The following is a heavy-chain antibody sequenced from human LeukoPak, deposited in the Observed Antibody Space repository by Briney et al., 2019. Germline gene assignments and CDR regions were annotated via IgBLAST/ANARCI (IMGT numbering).Heavy chain of an antibody. D-gene: IGHD3-9*01. V-gene: IGHV3-30*04. Sequence: PGGSLTLSCTASGFSFSSYARHGFRQAPAGKREGGAGISYDGSNRYYADSVKGRVTISRDNSKNTLYLQLNSLRAEDTAVYYCAKDMEVSGYFGYYYYYYMDVWGKGTTVTVS. CDR2: ISYDGSNR. CDR1: GFSFSSYA. CDR3: AKDMEVSGYFGYYYYYYMDV. J-gene: IGHJ6*03.